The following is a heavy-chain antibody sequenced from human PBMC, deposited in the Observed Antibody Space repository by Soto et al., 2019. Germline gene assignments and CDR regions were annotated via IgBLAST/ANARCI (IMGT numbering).Heavy chain of an antibody. D-gene: IGHD3-10*01. V-gene: IGHV4-39*01. J-gene: IGHJ5*02. CDR1: GGSISSSSYY. Sequence: QLQLQESGPGLVKPSETLSLTCTVSGGSISSSSYYWGWIRQPPGKGLEWIGSIYYSGSTYYNPSLKSRVTISVDTSKNQFSLKLSSVTAADPAVYYCARLIGEDERFDPWGQGTLVTVSS. CDR3: ARLIGEDERFDP. CDR2: IYYSGST.